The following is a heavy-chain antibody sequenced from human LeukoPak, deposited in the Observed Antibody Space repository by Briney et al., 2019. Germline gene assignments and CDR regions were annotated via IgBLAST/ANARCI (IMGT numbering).Heavy chain of an antibody. D-gene: IGHD3-22*01. CDR2: ISAYNGNT. J-gene: IGHJ5*02. CDR3: ARDTYYYDSSGYSGWFDP. V-gene: IGHV1-18*01. Sequence: ASVKVSCKASGYTFTSYGISWERQAPGQGLEWMGWISAYNGNTNYAQKLQGRVTMTTDTSTSTAYMELRSLRSDDTAVYYCARDTYYYDSSGYSGWFDPWGQGTLVTVSS. CDR1: GYTFTSYG.